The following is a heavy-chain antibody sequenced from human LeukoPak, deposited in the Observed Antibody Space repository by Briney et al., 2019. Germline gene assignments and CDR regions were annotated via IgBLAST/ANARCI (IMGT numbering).Heavy chain of an antibody. CDR3: AKYKLLSGGFDS. Sequence: PGGSLRLSCAASGFTFTTYAMNWVRQAPGKGLEWVSAISNSGGSTYYADSVKGRFTISRDNSKNTLYLQTNSLRAEDTARYYCAKYKLLSGGFDSWGQGTLVTVSS. CDR1: GFTFTTYA. V-gene: IGHV3-23*01. CDR2: ISNSGGST. J-gene: IGHJ5*01. D-gene: IGHD1-1*01.